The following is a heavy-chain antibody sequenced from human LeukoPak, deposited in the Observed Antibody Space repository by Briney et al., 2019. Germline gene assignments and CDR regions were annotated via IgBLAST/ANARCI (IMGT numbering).Heavy chain of an antibody. CDR3: ARLWDILVVPAGIEGDY. D-gene: IGHD2-2*02. Sequence: GGSLRLSCAASGFTFSSYSMNWVRQAPGKGLEWVSYISSSSSTIYYAVSVKGRFTISRDNAKNSLYLQMNSLRAEDTAVYYCARLWDILVVPAGIEGDYGGQGTLVTVSS. J-gene: IGHJ4*02. CDR2: ISSSSSTI. CDR1: GFTFSSYS. V-gene: IGHV3-48*01.